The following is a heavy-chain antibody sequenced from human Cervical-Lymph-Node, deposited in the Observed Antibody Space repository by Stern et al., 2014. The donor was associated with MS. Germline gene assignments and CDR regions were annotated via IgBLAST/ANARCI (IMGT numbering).Heavy chain of an antibody. D-gene: IGHD6-13*01. V-gene: IGHV3-33*01. CDR3: AYSSSHYYFDY. CDR2: IWYDGSNP. Sequence: QMQLVQSGGGVVQPGRSLRLSCAASGFSFSRYAMHWVRQAPGKGLEWVALIWYDGSNPYYADSVTGRFTISRDNFKNTLYLQMNSLRAEDTAVYASAYSSSHYYFDYWGQGTLVTVSS. J-gene: IGHJ4*02. CDR1: GFSFSRYA.